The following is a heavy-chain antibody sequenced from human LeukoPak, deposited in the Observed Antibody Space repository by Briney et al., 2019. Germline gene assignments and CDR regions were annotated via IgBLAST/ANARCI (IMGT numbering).Heavy chain of an antibody. CDR3: ARISRSSSSRALDY. CDR1: GGTFSSYA. J-gene: IGHJ4*02. CDR2: MNPNSGNT. Sequence: ASVKVSCKASGGTFSSYAISWVRQATGQGLEWMGWMNPNSGNTGYAQKFQGRVTMTRNTSISTAYMELSSLRSEDAAVYYCARISRSSSSRALDYWGQGTLVTVSS. D-gene: IGHD6-6*01. V-gene: IGHV1-8*02.